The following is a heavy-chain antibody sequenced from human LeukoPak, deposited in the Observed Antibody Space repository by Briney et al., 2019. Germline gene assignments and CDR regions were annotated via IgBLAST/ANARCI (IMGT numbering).Heavy chain of an antibody. V-gene: IGHV3-33*01. CDR2: IWYDGSNK. J-gene: IGHJ4*02. CDR3: ARDHSGGWYSDYFDY. D-gene: IGHD6-19*01. CDR1: GFTFSSYG. Sequence: RSGGSLRLSCAASGFTFSSYGMHWVRQAPGKGLEWVAVIWYDGSNKYYADSVKGRFTISRDNSKNTLYLQMNSLRAEDTAVCYCARDHSGGWYSDYFDYWGQGTLVTVSS.